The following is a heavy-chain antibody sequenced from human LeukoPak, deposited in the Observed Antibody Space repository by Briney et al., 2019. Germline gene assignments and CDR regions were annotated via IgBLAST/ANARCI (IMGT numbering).Heavy chain of an antibody. CDR2: ISGRDDST. V-gene: IGHV3-23*01. CDR1: GFTFSSYA. D-gene: IGHD6-19*01. J-gene: IGHJ4*02. Sequence: PGGSLRLSCAASGFTFSSYATSWVRQAPGKGLEWVSVISGRDDSTYYADSVKGRFTISRDNSKNTLYFQMNSLRAEDTAIYYCAKAASGWYLGFFDYWGQGTLATVSS. CDR3: AKAASGWYLGFFDY.